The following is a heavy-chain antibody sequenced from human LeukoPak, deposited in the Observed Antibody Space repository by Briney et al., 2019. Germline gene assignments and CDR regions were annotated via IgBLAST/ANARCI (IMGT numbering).Heavy chain of an antibody. D-gene: IGHD3-10*01. CDR3: ARDRVVRGVIYYYYYMDV. Sequence: PGGSLRLSCAASGFTFNRRGMHWVRQAPGKGLEWVAFIRYDGGETFYADFVKGRFTISRDNAKNTLYLQMNSLRAEDTAVYYCARDRVVRGVIYYYYYMDVWGKGTTVTVSS. V-gene: IGHV3-30*02. CDR2: IRYDGGET. CDR1: GFTFNRRG. J-gene: IGHJ6*03.